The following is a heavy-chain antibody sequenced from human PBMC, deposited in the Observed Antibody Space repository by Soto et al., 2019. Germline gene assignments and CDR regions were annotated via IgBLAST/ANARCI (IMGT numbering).Heavy chain of an antibody. V-gene: IGHV3-30-3*01. CDR2: ISYDGSNK. J-gene: IGHJ4*02. Sequence: GGSLRLSCAASGFTFSSYAMHWVRQAPGKGLEWVAVISYDGSNKYYADSVKGRFTTSRDNSKNTLYLQMNSLRAEDTAVYYCASGIAAAGTPLDYWGQGTLVTVSS. CDR3: ASGIAAAGTPLDY. D-gene: IGHD6-13*01. CDR1: GFTFSSYA.